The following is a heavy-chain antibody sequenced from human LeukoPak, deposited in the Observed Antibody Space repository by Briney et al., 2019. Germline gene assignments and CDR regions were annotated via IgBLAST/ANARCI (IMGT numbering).Heavy chain of an antibody. CDR2: IVVGGGNT. V-gene: IGHV1-58*01. J-gene: IGHJ6*03. CDR3: ARDGKYSDFWSGPPAASYYMDV. CDR1: GFTFTSSA. Sequence: TSVKVSCKASGFTFTSSAVQWGRHARGQRLEWIGWIVVGGGNTNYAQKSHERVTITRDRSTSTASLQQHSMRPEDTAVYYCARDGKYSDFWSGPPAASYYMDVWGKGTTVTVSS. D-gene: IGHD3-3*01.